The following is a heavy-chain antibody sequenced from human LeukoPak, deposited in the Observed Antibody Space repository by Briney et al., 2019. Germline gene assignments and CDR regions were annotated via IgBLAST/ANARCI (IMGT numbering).Heavy chain of an antibody. CDR1: GGSISSSSYY. Sequence: SETLSLTCTVSGGSISSSSYYWSWIRQPPGKGLEWIGYVFYSGSTNYNPSLKSRVTISVDTSKNQFSLKLSSVTAADTAVYYCARDVGSSGYNAFDIWGQGTVVTVSS. CDR3: ARDVGSSGYNAFDI. D-gene: IGHD3-22*01. V-gene: IGHV4-61*01. J-gene: IGHJ3*02. CDR2: VFYSGST.